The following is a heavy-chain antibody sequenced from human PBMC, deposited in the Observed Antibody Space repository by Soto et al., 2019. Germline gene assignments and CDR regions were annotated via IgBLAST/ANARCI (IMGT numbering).Heavy chain of an antibody. J-gene: IGHJ3*02. CDR1: GFTFSSYS. V-gene: IGHV3-21*01. D-gene: IGHD2-15*01. CDR2: ISSSSSYI. CDR3: ARFGYCSGGSGYPLTNDAFDI. Sequence: EVQLVESGGGLVKPGGSLRLSCAASGFTFSSYSMNWVRQAPGKGLEWVSSISSSSSYIYYADSVKGRFTISRDNSKNSLYLKKNSLRAEDTAMNYCARFGYCSGGSGYPLTNDAFDIWGQGTMVTVSS.